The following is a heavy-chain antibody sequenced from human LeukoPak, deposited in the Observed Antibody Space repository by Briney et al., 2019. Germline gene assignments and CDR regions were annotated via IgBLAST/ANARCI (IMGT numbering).Heavy chain of an antibody. Sequence: QPGGSLRLSCAASGFTFSSYWVHWVRQAPGKGLVWVSRINSDGSSTSYADSVKGRFTISRDNAKNTLYLQMNSLRAEDTAVYYCARLLALCSGGSCPIGYWGQGTLVTVSS. V-gene: IGHV3-74*01. CDR3: ARLLALCSGGSCPIGY. D-gene: IGHD2-15*01. J-gene: IGHJ4*02. CDR2: INSDGSST. CDR1: GFTFSSYW.